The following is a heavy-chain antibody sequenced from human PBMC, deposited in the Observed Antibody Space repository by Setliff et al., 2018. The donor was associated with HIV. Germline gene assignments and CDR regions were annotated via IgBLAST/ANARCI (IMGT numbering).Heavy chain of an antibody. Sequence: ASVKVSCKASGYSFSNYDTNWMRQATGQGPEWVGWVNPKSGNTGYSQKFQGRLTLTMNTSLSTTYMELSKLTSDDTAVYYCARGRWNNGHSGVDYWGQGTMVTVSS. CDR2: VNPKSGNT. V-gene: IGHV1-8*03. CDR3: ARGRWNNGHSGVDY. D-gene: IGHD2-8*01. CDR1: GYSFSNYD. J-gene: IGHJ4*03.